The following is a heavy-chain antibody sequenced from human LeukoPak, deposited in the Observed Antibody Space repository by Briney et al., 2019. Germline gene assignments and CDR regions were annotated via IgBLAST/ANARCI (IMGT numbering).Heavy chain of an antibody. Sequence: GGSLRLSCAASGFTFSSHAMSWVRQAPGMGLQWVSAIGGSDGNTYYADSVKGGFTIYRDNSKNSLYLQIDSLRADDTAVYYCAKVQYIYYDMNFDSLGQGTLVTVSP. J-gene: IGHJ4*02. V-gene: IGHV3-23*01. CDR3: AKVQYIYYDMNFDS. D-gene: IGHD3-22*01. CDR2: IGGSDGNT. CDR1: GFTFSSHA.